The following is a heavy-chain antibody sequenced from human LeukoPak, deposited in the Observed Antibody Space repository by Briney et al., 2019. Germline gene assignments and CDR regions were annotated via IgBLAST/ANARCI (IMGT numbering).Heavy chain of an antibody. CDR3: ARVSTTVAVKY. V-gene: IGHV4-38-2*01. Sequence: TSETLSLTCAVSGYSISSDYYWGWIRQPPGKGLEGIGNSYRSGSTDYNPSLKSRVTISVDTSKNQFSLKLSSATAAHTAVYYCARVSTTVAVKYWGQGILVTISS. D-gene: IGHD4-11*01. CDR1: GYSISSDYY. CDR2: SYRSGST. J-gene: IGHJ4*02.